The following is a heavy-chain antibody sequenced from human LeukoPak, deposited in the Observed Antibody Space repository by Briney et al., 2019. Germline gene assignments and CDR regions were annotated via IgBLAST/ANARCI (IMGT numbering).Heavy chain of an antibody. CDR3: AGEGVSDWFDP. CDR2: IYHSGST. Sequence: PSETLSLTCTVSGYSISSGYYWGWIRQPPGKGLEWIGSIYHSGSTYYNPSLKSRVTISVDTSKNQFSLKLSSVTAADTAVYYCAGEGVSDWFDPWGQGTLVTVSS. CDR1: GYSISSGYY. J-gene: IGHJ5*02. V-gene: IGHV4-38-2*02.